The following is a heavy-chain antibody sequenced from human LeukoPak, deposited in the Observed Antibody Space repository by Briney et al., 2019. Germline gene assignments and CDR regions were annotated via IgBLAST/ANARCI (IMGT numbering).Heavy chain of an antibody. D-gene: IGHD3-9*01. CDR2: IYYSGST. J-gene: IGHJ4*02. CDR1: GGSISSSSYY. V-gene: IGHV4-39*01. Sequence: SETLSLTCTVSGGSISSSSYYWGWIRQPPGKGLEWIGSIYYSGSTYYNPSLKSRVTISVDTSKNQFSLKLSSVTAADTAVYYCARQYYYDILTGYNDYWGQGTLVTVSS. CDR3: ARQYYYDILTGYNDY.